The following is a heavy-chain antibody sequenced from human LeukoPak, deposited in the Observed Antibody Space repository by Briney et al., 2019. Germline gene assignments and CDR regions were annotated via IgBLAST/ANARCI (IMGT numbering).Heavy chain of an antibody. J-gene: IGHJ4*02. CDR3: AREYGGYSGYLSNFDY. D-gene: IGHD5-12*01. CDR1: GFTFSNCA. Sequence: GGSLRLSCAASGFTFSNCAMSWVRQAPGMGLEWVSAISGSGVGTNYADSVKGRFTISRDNSKNTLYLQMNSLRAEDTAVYYCAREYGGYSGYLSNFDYWGRGTLVTVSS. CDR2: ISGSGVGT. V-gene: IGHV3-23*01.